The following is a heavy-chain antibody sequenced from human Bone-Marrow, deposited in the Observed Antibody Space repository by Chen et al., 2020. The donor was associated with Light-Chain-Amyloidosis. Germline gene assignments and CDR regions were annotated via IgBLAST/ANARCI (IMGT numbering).Heavy chain of an antibody. CDR1: GFSFSNAW. CDR2: SKSESDGGTT. CDR3: ASDGGLVVVEAAV. V-gene: IGHV3-15*01. J-gene: IGHJ4*02. Sequence: EVRLVESGGGVVKPGGSLRLSCEASGFSFSNAWVTWVRQAPGKGLGWLGRSKSESDGGTTAFAASVQGRFGISRDQTRNTVYLQMSSLKSDDTAIYYCASDGGLVVVEAAVWGQGTQVTVSS. D-gene: IGHD2-21*01.